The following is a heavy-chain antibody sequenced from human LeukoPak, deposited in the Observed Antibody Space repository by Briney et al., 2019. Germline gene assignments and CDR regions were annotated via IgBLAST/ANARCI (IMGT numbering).Heavy chain of an antibody. Sequence: GASVKVSCKASGCTFTSFGIIWVRQAPGQGLEWMGWISAYNGNTNYAQKVQGRITMTTDRSTSTAYMELRSLRPDDTAVYYCARDNLGFDYWGQGTLVTVSS. D-gene: IGHD7-27*01. V-gene: IGHV1-18*01. CDR1: GCTFTSFG. J-gene: IGHJ4*02. CDR2: ISAYNGNT. CDR3: ARDNLGFDY.